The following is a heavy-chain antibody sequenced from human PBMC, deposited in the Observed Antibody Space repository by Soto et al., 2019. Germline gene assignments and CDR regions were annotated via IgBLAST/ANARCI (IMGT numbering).Heavy chain of an antibody. Sequence: QVQLQESGPGLVKPSETLSLTCTVSGGSISGYHWSWIRQPPGKGLEWIGYIYFSGSTSYNPSLRSRVAILVDTSQNQVSLKLTSVSAADTAVYYCARHQYGVALAYWGRGPLVTVSS. D-gene: IGHD4-17*01. J-gene: IGHJ4*02. CDR2: IYFSGST. CDR3: ARHQYGVALAY. CDR1: GGSISGYH. V-gene: IGHV4-59*01.